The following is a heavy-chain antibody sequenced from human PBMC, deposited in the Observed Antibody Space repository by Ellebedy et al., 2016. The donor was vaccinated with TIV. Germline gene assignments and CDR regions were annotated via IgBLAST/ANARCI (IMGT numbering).Heavy chain of an antibody. D-gene: IGHD3-10*01. J-gene: IGHJ4*02. Sequence: GESMKISCTTSGFTFSSYDMGWVRQAPGRGLEWVSAIDGTSYSTFYADSVEGRFTISRDNSKNTLYLQMNSLRVEDTAVYYCAKFRGLTWFGDFTDYWGQGTLVTISS. CDR1: GFTFSSYD. V-gene: IGHV3-23*01. CDR2: IDGTSYST. CDR3: AKFRGLTWFGDFTDY.